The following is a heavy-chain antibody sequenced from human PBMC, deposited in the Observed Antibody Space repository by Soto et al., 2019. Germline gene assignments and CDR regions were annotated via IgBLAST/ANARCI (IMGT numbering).Heavy chain of an antibody. CDR1: GFSLSTSGVG. CDR3: AHRHLRSRPGTVTTGHAFDI. CDR2: IYWDDDK. J-gene: IGHJ3*02. Sequence: QITLKESGPTLVKPTQTLTLTCTFSGFSLSTSGVGVGWIRQPPGKALEWLALIYWDDDKHYSPSLKSSLTITKYTSKKQVVLTMTNMDPVDTATYYCAHRHLRSRPGTVTTGHAFDIWGQGTMVTVSS. D-gene: IGHD4-17*01. V-gene: IGHV2-5*02.